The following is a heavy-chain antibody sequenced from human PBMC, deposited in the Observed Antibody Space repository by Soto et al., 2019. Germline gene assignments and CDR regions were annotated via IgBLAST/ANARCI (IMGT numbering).Heavy chain of an antibody. CDR3: AKALDLVVVVAATNDAFDI. CDR1: GFTFSSYA. CDR2: ISGSGGST. Sequence: GGSLRLSCAASGFTFSSYAMSWVRQAPGKGLEWVSAISGSGGSTYYADSVKGRFTISRDNSKNTLYLQMNSLRAEDTAVYYCAKALDLVVVVAATNDAFDIWGQGTMVTVSS. V-gene: IGHV3-23*01. D-gene: IGHD2-15*01. J-gene: IGHJ3*02.